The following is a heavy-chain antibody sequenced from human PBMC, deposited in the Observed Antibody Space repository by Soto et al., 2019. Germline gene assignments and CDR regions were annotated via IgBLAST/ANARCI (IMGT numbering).Heavy chain of an antibody. CDR1: GVSIESGGYY. V-gene: IGHV4-30-4*08. D-gene: IGHD5-12*01. CDR3: AGGYNGYDLEH. Sequence: QVQLQESGPRLVKPSQTLSLTCTVSGVSIESGGYYWTWIRQPPGKGLEWIGYFYYSTTTDYNPSLRSRVAMSGDASKNQISLKLGSVSAADTAVYYCAGGYNGYDLEHWGRGTLVTVAS. J-gene: IGHJ5*02. CDR2: FYYSTTT.